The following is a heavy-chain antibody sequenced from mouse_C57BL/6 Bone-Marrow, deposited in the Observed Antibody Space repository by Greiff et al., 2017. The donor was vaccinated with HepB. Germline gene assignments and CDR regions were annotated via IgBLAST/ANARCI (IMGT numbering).Heavy chain of an antibody. D-gene: IGHD2-3*01. Sequence: VHVKQSVAELVRPGASVKLSCTASGFNIKNTYMHWVKQRPVQGLEWIGRIDPANGNTKYAPKFQGKATITADTSSNTAYLQLSSLTSEDTAIYYCARGDGYYVLFAYWGQGTLVTVSA. J-gene: IGHJ3*01. CDR1: GFNIKNTY. CDR3: ARGDGYYVLFAY. V-gene: IGHV14-3*01. CDR2: IDPANGNT.